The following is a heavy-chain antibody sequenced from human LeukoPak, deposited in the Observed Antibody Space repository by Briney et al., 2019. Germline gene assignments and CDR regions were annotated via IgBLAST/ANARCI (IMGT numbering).Heavy chain of an antibody. J-gene: IGHJ4*02. CDR3: AKDQGGYSYDGFDY. V-gene: IGHV3-30*18. CDR2: ISYDGSNK. Sequence: PGGSLRLSCAASGFTFSSYGMHWVRQAPGKGLEWVAVISYDGSNKYYADSVKGRFTISRDNSKNTLYLQMNSLRAEDTAVYYCAKDQGGYSYDGFDYWGQGTLVTVSS. CDR1: GFTFSSYG. D-gene: IGHD5-18*01.